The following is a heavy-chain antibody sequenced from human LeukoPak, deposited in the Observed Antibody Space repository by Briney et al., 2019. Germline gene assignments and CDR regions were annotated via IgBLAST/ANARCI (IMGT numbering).Heavy chain of an antibody. CDR3: ARHRPDYYDSSGYCDY. CDR2: IYHSGST. Sequence: SETLSLTCAVSGGSISSGGYSWSWIRQPPGKGLEWIGYIYHSGSTYYNPSLKSRVTISVDTSKNQFSLKLSSVTAADTAVYYCARHRPDYYDSSGYCDYWGQGTLVTVSS. V-gene: IGHV4-30-2*01. J-gene: IGHJ4*02. CDR1: GGSISSGGYS. D-gene: IGHD3-22*01.